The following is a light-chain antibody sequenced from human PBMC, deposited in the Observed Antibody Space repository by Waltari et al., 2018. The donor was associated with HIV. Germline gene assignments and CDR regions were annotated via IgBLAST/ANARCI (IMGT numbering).Light chain of an antibody. Sequence: QSALPQPASVSGSPGQSLTISCTGTSSEVGGYTYVSWYQQHPGKAPKLMIYDVSNRPAGVSNRFSGSKSGNTASLTISGLQAEDEADYYCSSYTSSSTVFGGGTKLTVL. CDR3: SSYTSSSTV. V-gene: IGLV2-14*03. CDR1: SSEVGGYTY. J-gene: IGLJ2*01. CDR2: DVS.